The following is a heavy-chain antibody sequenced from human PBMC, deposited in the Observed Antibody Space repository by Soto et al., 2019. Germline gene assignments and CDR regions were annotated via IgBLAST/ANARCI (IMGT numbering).Heavy chain of an antibody. CDR2: ISYDGSNK. CDR1: GFTFSSYA. D-gene: IGHD4-17*01. J-gene: IGHJ6*02. CDR3: ARQNGYGDENYYYYGMDV. V-gene: IGHV3-30-3*01. Sequence: QVQLVESGGGVVQPGRSLRLSCAASGFTFSSYAMHWVRQAPGKGLEWVAVISYDGSNKYYADSVKGRFTISRDNSKNTLYLQMNSLRAEDTAVYYCARQNGYGDENYYYYGMDVWGQGTTVTVSS.